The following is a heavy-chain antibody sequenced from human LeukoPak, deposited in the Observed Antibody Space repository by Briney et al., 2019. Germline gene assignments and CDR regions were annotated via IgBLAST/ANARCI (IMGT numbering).Heavy chain of an antibody. Sequence: ASVKVSCKASGYTFISYDINWVRQATGQGLEWMGWMSPNSGNTGYAQKFQGRITMTKSTSISTAYMELSDLESEDTAVYYCARDSSGLIDYWGQGTLVTVSS. D-gene: IGHD3-22*01. CDR1: GYTFISYD. J-gene: IGHJ4*02. CDR2: MSPNSGNT. V-gene: IGHV1-8*01. CDR3: ARDSSGLIDY.